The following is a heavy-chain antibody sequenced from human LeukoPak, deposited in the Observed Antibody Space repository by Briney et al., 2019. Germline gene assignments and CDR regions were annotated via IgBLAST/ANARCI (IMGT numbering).Heavy chain of an antibody. CDR2: ISAYNGNT. J-gene: IGHJ4*02. CDR3: ARDYSSGWPNFDY. CDR1: GYTFTTYG. Sequence: GASVKVSCKASGYTFTTYGISWVRQAPGQGLEWMGWISAYNGNTNYAQKLQGRVTMTTDTSTSTAHMELRSLRSDDTAVYYCARDYSSGWPNFDYWGQGTLVTVSS. D-gene: IGHD6-19*01. V-gene: IGHV1-18*01.